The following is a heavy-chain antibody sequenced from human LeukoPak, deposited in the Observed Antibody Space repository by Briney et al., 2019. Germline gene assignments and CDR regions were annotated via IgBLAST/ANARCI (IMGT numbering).Heavy chain of an antibody. V-gene: IGHV1-8*03. CDR3: ARGLGYSFYYYMDV. Sequence: GASVKVSCKASGYTFTSYDINWVRQATGQGLEWMGWMNPNRGNTGYAQKFQGRVTITRNTSISTAYMELSSLRSEDTAVYYCARGLGYSFYYYMDVWGKGTTVTVSS. CDR2: MNPNRGNT. CDR1: GYTFTSYD. J-gene: IGHJ6*03. D-gene: IGHD5-18*01.